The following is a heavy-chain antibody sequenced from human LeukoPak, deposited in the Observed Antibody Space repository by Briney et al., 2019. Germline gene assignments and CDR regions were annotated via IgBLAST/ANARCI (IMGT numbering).Heavy chain of an antibody. CDR1: GGSISSSY. CDR3: ARGEYYYDSSGYYYNYFDY. V-gene: IGHV4-59*08. Sequence: PSQTLSLTCTVSGGSISSSYWNWIRQPPGRGLEWIGDIHYSGSTNYNPSLKSRITISVDTSKNHFSLKLRSVTAADTAVYYCARGEYYYDSSGYYYNYFDYWGQGTLVTVSS. J-gene: IGHJ4*02. CDR2: IHYSGST. D-gene: IGHD3-22*01.